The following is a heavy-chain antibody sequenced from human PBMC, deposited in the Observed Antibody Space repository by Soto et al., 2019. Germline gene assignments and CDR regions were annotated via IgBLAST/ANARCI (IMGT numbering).Heavy chain of an antibody. CDR2: IWYDGSNK. J-gene: IGHJ6*02. CDR1: GFTFSSYG. V-gene: IGHV3-33*01. Sequence: QVQLVESGGGVVQPGRSLRLSCAASGFTFSSYGMHWVRQARGKGLEWVAGIWYDGSNKYYADSVKGRFTISRDNSKNTLYLQMDSLRAEDTAVYYCARERRQRGYCSSTSCSYYYYGMDVWGQGTTVTVSS. D-gene: IGHD2-2*01. CDR3: ARERRQRGYCSSTSCSYYYYGMDV.